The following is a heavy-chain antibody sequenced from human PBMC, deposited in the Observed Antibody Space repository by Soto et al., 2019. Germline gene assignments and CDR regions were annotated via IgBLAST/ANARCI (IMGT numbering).Heavy chain of an antibody. V-gene: IGHV4-30-2*01. CDR3: ARGVNSGSYYGDYFDY. CDR1: GGSISSGGYS. Sequence: SETLSLTCAVSGGSISSGGYSWSWIRQPPGKGLEWIGYIYHSGSTYYNPSLKSRVTISVDRSKNQFSPKLSSVTAADTAVYYCARGVNSGSYYGDYFDYWGQGTLVTVSS. D-gene: IGHD1-26*01. J-gene: IGHJ4*02. CDR2: IYHSGST.